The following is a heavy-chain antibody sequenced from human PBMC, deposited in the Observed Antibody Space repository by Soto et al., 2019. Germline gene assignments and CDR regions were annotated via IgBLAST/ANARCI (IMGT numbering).Heavy chain of an antibody. CDR3: ARDRGDSGGRNYYYYMDV. J-gene: IGHJ6*03. V-gene: IGHV3-33*01. Sequence: PGGSLRLSCAASGFTFSSYGMHWVRQAPGKGLEWVAVIWYDGSNKYYADSVKGRFTISRDNSKNTLYLQMNSLRAEDTAVYYCARDRGDSGGRNYYYYMDVWGKGTTVTVSS. D-gene: IGHD2-15*01. CDR1: GFTFSSYG. CDR2: IWYDGSNK.